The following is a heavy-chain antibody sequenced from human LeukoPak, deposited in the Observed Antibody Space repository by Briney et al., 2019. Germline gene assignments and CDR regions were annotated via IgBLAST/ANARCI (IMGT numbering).Heavy chain of an antibody. CDR2: IIPMSNTA. CDR3: ARGFCTSSHCYNDFDY. V-gene: IGHV1-69*06. Sequence: GASVKVSCKASGYTFRTYSISWVRQAPGLGLEWMGRIIPMSNTADYAQKFQDRVTITADKSTNTAYMELSSLRSEDTAVYYCARGFCTSSHCYNDFDYWGQGTLDTVSS. CDR1: GYTFRTYS. D-gene: IGHD2-2*01. J-gene: IGHJ4*02.